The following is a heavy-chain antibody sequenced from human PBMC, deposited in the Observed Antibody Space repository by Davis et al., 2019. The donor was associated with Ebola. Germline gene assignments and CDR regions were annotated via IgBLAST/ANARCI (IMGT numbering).Heavy chain of an antibody. CDR2: ISSDSDYI. D-gene: IGHD3-3*01. J-gene: IGHJ4*02. CDR3: ARAKRFLEWLLPFDY. V-gene: IGHV3-21*01. CDR1: GFTFTTYS. Sequence: GESLKISCVASGFTFTTYSMSWVRQAPGKALEWVSSISSDSDYIYYADSAKGRFTISRDNAKNSLFLQMDSLRAEDTAVYYCARAKRFLEWLLPFDYWGQGTLVTVSS.